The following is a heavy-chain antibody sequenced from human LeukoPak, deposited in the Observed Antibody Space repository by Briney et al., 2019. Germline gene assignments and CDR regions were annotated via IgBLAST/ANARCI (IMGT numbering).Heavy chain of an antibody. CDR3: AASTYGSGSYVAFDS. CDR1: GYSFTNYW. Sequence: GGSLEISCKGSGYSFTNYWIGWVRQLPGKGLEWMGIMYPGDSDTRYSPSFQGQITISADKSNSTTYLQWSSLKASDAAIYYCAASTYGSGSYVAFDSWGQGTLVSVSS. J-gene: IGHJ4*02. V-gene: IGHV5-51*01. D-gene: IGHD3-10*01. CDR2: MYPGDSDT.